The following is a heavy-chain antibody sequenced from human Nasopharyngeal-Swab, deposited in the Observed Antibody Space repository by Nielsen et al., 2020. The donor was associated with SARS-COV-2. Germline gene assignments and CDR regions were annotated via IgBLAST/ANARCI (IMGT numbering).Heavy chain of an antibody. Sequence: ASVKVSCKASGYSFRSYGINWVRQAPGQGLEWMGWISVYNADTSYAQRLQDRLSMTTDTATNTAYMELRSLRSDDTAVYYCARERSPISGDPHWYFDLWGRGTLVTVSS. J-gene: IGHJ2*01. CDR2: ISVYNADT. CDR1: GYSFRSYG. CDR3: ARERSPISGDPHWYFDL. V-gene: IGHV1-18*01. D-gene: IGHD3-10*01.